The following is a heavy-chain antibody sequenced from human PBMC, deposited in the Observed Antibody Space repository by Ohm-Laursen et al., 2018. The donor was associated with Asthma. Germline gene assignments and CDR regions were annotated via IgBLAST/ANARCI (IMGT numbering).Heavy chain of an antibody. D-gene: IGHD3/OR15-3a*01. CDR2: INPSGGST. Sequence: ASVKVSCKVSGYTFTSYFMYWVRQAPGQGLEWMGIINPSGGSTSYAQKFQGRVTMTRDTSTNTVYMDLSSLRSEGTAMYYCARAPTRTYSDYWGQGTLVTVSS. V-gene: IGHV1-46*01. J-gene: IGHJ4*02. CDR1: GYTFTSYF. CDR3: ARAPTRTYSDY.